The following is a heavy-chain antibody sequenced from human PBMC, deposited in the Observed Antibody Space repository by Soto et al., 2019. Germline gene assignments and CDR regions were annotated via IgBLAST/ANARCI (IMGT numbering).Heavy chain of an antibody. V-gene: IGHV1-8*01. CDR1: GYTFTSYD. CDR3: ARPVYYYDSSGYQQYYFDY. CDR2: MNPNSGNT. Sequence: EASVKVSCKASGYTFTSYDINWVRQATGQGLEWMGWMNPNSGNTGYAQKLQGRVTMTTDTSTSTAYMELRSLRSDDTAVYYCARPVYYYDSSGYQQYYFDYWGQGTLVTVSS. D-gene: IGHD3-22*01. J-gene: IGHJ4*02.